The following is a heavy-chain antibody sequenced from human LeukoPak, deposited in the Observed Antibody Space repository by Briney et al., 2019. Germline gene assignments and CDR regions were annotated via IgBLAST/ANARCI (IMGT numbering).Heavy chain of an antibody. CDR2: ISGSGGRT. CDR3: AKRQSTMLRGGVISYYFDY. J-gene: IGHJ4*02. Sequence: GGSLRLSCAASGLTFTSYGMSWVRQAPGKGLELVSAISGSGGRTYYADSVKGRFTISRDNSKNTLYLQVNSLRVEDTAVYYCAKRQSTMLRGGVISYYFDYWGQGTLVTVSS. V-gene: IGHV3-23*01. D-gene: IGHD3-10*01. CDR1: GLTFTSYG.